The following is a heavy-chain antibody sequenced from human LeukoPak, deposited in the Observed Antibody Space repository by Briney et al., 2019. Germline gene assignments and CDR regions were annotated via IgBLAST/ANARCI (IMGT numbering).Heavy chain of an antibody. D-gene: IGHD5-18*01. CDR1: GFTFSSYA. J-gene: IGHJ4*02. CDR2: ISYDGSNK. CDR3: ARDQGYSYGYVY. Sequence: GGSLRLSCAASGFTFSSYAMHWVRQAPGKGLEWVAVISYDGSNKYYADSVKGRSTISRDNSKNTLYLQMNSLRAEDTAVYYCARDQGYSYGYVYWGQGTLVTVSS. V-gene: IGHV3-30-3*01.